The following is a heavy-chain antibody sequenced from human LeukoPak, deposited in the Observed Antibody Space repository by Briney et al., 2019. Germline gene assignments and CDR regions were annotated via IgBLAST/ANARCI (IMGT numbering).Heavy chain of an antibody. CDR2: ISGGATST. CDR3: AKLGSEWGVRPAAFDY. CDR1: GFTFSTYA. J-gene: IGHJ4*02. V-gene: IGHV3-23*01. Sequence: GGSLRLSCAASGFTFSTYAMSWVRQAPGKGLEWVSAISGGATSTYYADSVKGRFTISRDNYKNTLYLQMNSLRAEDTAVYYCAKLGSEWGVRPAAFDYWGQGTLVTVSS. D-gene: IGHD3-10*01.